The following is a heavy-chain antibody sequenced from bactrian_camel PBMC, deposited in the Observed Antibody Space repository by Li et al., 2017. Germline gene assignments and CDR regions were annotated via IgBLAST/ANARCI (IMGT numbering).Heavy chain of an antibody. Sequence: HVQLVESGGGSVLPGGSLRLSCEAPGYDYSTNCIEWFRQLPGKEREGLAGIVSGTGRTYYAASVKGRFTISQDDSPVNVKNTVYLQLNSLEPEDTAVYYCAARGGGGVFGGSCPRSQDFYQDWGQGTQVTVS. V-gene: IGHV3S1*01. CDR1: GYDYSTNC. CDR2: IVSGTGRT. CDR3: AARGGGGVFGGSCPRSQDFYQD. D-gene: IGHD7*01. J-gene: IGHJ4*01.